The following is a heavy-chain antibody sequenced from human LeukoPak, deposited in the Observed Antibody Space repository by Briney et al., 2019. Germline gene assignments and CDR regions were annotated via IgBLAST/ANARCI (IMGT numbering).Heavy chain of an antibody. V-gene: IGHV3-20*01. CDR1: GFTFDDYG. D-gene: IGHD3-22*01. CDR3: AREGLDYYDSSGYWCAFDI. Sequence: GGSLRLSCAASGFTFDDYGMSWVRQAPGKGLEWVSGINWNGGSTGYADSVKGRFTISRDNAKNSLYLQMNSLRAEDTALYHCAREGLDYYDSSGYWCAFDIWGQGTMVTVSS. CDR2: INWNGGST. J-gene: IGHJ3*02.